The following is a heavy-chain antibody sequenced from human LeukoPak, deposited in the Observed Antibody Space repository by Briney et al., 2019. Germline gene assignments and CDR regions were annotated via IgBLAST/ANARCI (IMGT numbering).Heavy chain of an antibody. Sequence: GGSLRLSCAASGFTFSRYWMSWVRQAPGKGLEWVANIEQDGTEKYYVDSVKGRFTISRDNAKNSLYLQMNSLRAEDTVVYYCARARGGLPAASDYWGQGTLVTVSS. D-gene: IGHD2-2*01. J-gene: IGHJ4*02. CDR2: IEQDGTEK. CDR3: ARARGGLPAASDY. V-gene: IGHV3-7*01. CDR1: GFTFSRYW.